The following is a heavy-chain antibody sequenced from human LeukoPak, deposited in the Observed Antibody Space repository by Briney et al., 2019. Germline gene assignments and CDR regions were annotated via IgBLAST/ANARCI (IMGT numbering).Heavy chain of an antibody. CDR3: AATERYFDWLSGSFDY. J-gene: IGHJ4*02. CDR2: IYYSGST. CDR1: GGSISSYY. Sequence: PSETLSLTCTVSGGSISSYYWSWIRQPPGKGLEWIGYIYYSGSTNYNPSLKSRVTISVDTSKNQFSLKLSSVTAADTAVYYCAATERYFDWLSGSFDYWGQGTLVTVSS. D-gene: IGHD3-9*01. V-gene: IGHV4-59*08.